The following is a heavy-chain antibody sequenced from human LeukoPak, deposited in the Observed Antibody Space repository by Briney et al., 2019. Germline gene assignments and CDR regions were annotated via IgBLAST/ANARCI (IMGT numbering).Heavy chain of an antibody. D-gene: IGHD3-22*01. J-gene: IGHJ4*02. CDR2: ISSSSSYI. CDR1: GFTFSGYA. V-gene: IGHV3-21*01. CDR3: ARVRAPPDSRGGYFDY. Sequence: PGRSLRLSCAASGFTFSGYAMHWVRQAPGKGLEWVSSISSSSSYIYYADSVKGRFTISRDNAKNSLYLQMNSLRAEDTAVYYCARVRAPPDSRGGYFDYWGQGTLVTVSS.